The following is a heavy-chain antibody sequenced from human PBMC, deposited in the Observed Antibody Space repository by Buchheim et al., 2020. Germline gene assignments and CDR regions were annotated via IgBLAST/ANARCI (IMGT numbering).Heavy chain of an antibody. D-gene: IGHD1-26*01. V-gene: IGHV3-30*18. Sequence: QVQLVESGGGVVQPGRSLRLSCAASGFTFSSYGMHWVRQAPGKGLEWVAVISYDGSNKYYADSVKGRFTISRDNSKNTLYLQMNSLRAEDTAVYYCAKDRNIVGATPFDYWGQGTL. J-gene: IGHJ4*02. CDR1: GFTFSSYG. CDR2: ISYDGSNK. CDR3: AKDRNIVGATPFDY.